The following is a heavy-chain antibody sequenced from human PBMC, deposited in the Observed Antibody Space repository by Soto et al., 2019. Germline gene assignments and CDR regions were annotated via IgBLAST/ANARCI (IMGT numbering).Heavy chain of an antibody. Sequence: QAQLVESGGGVVQPGRSLRLSCAVSGLIFNSYGMHWFRQAPGKGLEWVAVIWYDGSNKYYADSVKGRFTISRDNSKNTLYLQMNSLRDEDTAVYYWARDRGAYCCGDCFPLGYWGQGTLVTVSS. CDR2: IWYDGSNK. V-gene: IGHV3-33*01. CDR1: GLIFNSYG. D-gene: IGHD2-21*02. CDR3: ARDRGAYCCGDCFPLGY. J-gene: IGHJ4*02.